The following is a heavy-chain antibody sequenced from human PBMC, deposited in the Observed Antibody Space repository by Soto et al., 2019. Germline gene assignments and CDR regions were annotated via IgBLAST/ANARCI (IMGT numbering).Heavy chain of an antibody. CDR3: ARGRRDSSSWYVRDY. V-gene: IGHV1-69*02. Sequence: ASVKVSCKASGGTFSSYTISWVRQAPGRGLEWMGRIIPILGIANYAQKFQGRVTITADKSTSTAYMELSSLRSEDTAVYYCARGRRDSSSWYVRDYWGQGTLVTVSS. J-gene: IGHJ4*02. CDR1: GGTFSSYT. CDR2: IIPILGIA. D-gene: IGHD6-13*01.